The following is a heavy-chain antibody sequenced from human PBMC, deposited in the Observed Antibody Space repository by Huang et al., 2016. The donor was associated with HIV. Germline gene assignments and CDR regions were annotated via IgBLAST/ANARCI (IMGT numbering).Heavy chain of an antibody. CDR3: ARPKMTAIPSDSSWSFFDF. D-gene: IGHD3-3*01. J-gene: IGHJ4*02. CDR2: GNHRGSV. CDR1: GDSFSDYF. V-gene: IGHV4-34*01. Sequence: QVRLEQWGPNLLKPSDTLSLKCAVYGDSFSDYFCTWIRQSPVKGLEWIGEGNHRGSVTHNPSLRSRVSMSVDPSKNQIYLNLTSVSAADSAVYFCARPKMTAIPSDSSWSFFDFWGRGTPVTVSS.